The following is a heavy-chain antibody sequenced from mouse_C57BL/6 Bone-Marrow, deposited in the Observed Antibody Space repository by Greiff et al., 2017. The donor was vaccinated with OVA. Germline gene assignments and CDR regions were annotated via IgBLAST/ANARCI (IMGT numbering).Heavy chain of an antibody. Sequence: QVQLQQPGAELVKPGASVKLSCKASGYTFTSYWMHWVKQRPGQGLEWIGMIHPNSGSTNYNEKFKSKATLTVDKSSSTAYMQLSSLTSEDSAVYYCASPGEISTMVTTRDWYFDVWGTGTTVTVSS. J-gene: IGHJ1*03. CDR2: IHPNSGST. CDR1: GYTFTSYW. CDR3: ASPGEISTMVTTRDWYFDV. D-gene: IGHD2-2*01. V-gene: IGHV1-64*01.